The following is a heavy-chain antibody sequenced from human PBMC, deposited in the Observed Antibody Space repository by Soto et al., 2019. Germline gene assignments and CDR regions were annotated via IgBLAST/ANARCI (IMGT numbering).Heavy chain of an antibody. CDR2: IWYDGSNK. V-gene: IGHV3-33*01. CDR3: AREGDVDTAMSLDY. CDR1: GFTFSSYG. Sequence: GGSLRLSCAASGFTFSSYGVHWVRQAPGKGLEWVAVIWYDGSNKYYADSVKGRFTISRDNSKNTLYLQMNSLRAEDTAVYYCAREGDVDTAMSLDYWGQGTLVTVSS. J-gene: IGHJ4*02. D-gene: IGHD5-18*01.